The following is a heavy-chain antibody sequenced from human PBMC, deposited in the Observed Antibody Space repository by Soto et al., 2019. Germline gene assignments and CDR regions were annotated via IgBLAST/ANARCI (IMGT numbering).Heavy chain of an antibody. V-gene: IGHV3-23*01. J-gene: IGHJ4*02. Sequence: PGGSLRLSCAASGFTFRSYAMSWVRQAPGKGLEWVSAISGSGGSTYYADSVKGRFTISRDNSKNTLYLQMNSLRAEDTAVYYCAKDSGGYCSGGSCYCFDYWGQGTLVTVSS. CDR2: ISGSGGST. D-gene: IGHD2-15*01. CDR1: GFTFRSYA. CDR3: AKDSGGYCSGGSCYCFDY.